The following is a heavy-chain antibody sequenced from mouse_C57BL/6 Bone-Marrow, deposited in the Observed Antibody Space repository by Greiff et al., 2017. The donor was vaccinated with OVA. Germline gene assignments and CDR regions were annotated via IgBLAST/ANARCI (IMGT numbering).Heavy chain of an antibody. Sequence: VQLQQSGAELVRPGASVTLSCKASGYTFTDYEMHWVKQTPVHGLEWIGAIDPETGGTAYNQKFKGKATLTADKSSSTAYMQRSSLTSEDSADYFCAREGAGTGFAYWGQGTLVTVSA. CDR2: IDPETGGT. CDR3: AREGAGTGFAY. CDR1: GYTFTDYE. D-gene: IGHD4-1*01. J-gene: IGHJ3*01. V-gene: IGHV1-15*01.